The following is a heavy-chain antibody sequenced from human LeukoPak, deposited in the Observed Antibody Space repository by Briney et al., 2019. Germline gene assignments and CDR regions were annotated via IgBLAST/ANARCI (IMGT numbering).Heavy chain of an antibody. CDR3: ARVGYCSSTSCYAGALDY. J-gene: IGHJ4*02. CDR2: IYHSGST. D-gene: IGHD2-2*03. Sequence: SETLSLTCAVSGYSISSGYYWGWIRQPPGKGLEWIGSIYHSGSTYYNPSLKSRVTISVDTSKNQFSLKLSSVTAADTAVYYCARVGYCSSTSCYAGALDYWGRGTLVTVSS. CDR1: GYSISSGYY. V-gene: IGHV4-38-2*01.